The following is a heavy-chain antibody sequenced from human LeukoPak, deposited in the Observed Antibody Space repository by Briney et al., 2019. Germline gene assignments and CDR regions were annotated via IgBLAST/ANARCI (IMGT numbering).Heavy chain of an antibody. Sequence: GESLKISCKGSGYSFMDYWIGWVRQMPGKGPEWMGFISPHDSNPMYSPSFQGQVTISVDKSISTAYVQWSSLKASDTAIYYCARYGIQGCNTNCYRSFYYYGMDVWGQGTTVTVSS. CDR1: GYSFMDYW. V-gene: IGHV5-51*01. CDR2: ISPHDSNP. CDR3: ARYGIQGCNTNCYRSFYYYGMDV. J-gene: IGHJ6*02. D-gene: IGHD2-2*02.